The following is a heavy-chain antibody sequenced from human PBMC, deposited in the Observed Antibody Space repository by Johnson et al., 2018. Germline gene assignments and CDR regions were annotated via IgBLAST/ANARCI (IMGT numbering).Heavy chain of an antibody. CDR2: IWYDGSNK. Sequence: QVQLVESGGGVVQXGRSXRLXCAASGFTFSSYGMHWVRPAPGQGLEWVAVIWYDGSNKYYADYVKGRFTISRDNSKNTLDLQMDSLTVEETAVYYCAKTLYYYDSSGLEYFQHWGQGTLVTVYS. CDR3: AKTLYYYDSSGLEYFQH. CDR1: GFTFSSYG. V-gene: IGHV3-33*06. J-gene: IGHJ1*01. D-gene: IGHD3-22*01.